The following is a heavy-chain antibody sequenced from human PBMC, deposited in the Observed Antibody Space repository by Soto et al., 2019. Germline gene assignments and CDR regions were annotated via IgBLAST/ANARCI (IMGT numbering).Heavy chain of an antibody. CDR2: ISYDGSNK. Sequence: GGSLRLSCAASGFTFSSYAMHWVRQAPGKGLEWVAVISYDGSNKYYADSVKGRFTISRDNSKNTLYLQMNSLRAEDTAVYYCARSGLSYYDRCYFDYWGQGTLVTVYS. V-gene: IGHV3-30-3*01. D-gene: IGHD1-26*01. CDR3: ARSGLSYYDRCYFDY. CDR1: GFTFSSYA. J-gene: IGHJ4*02.